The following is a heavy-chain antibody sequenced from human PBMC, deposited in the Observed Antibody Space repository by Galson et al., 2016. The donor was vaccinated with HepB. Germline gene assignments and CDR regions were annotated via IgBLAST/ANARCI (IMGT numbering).Heavy chain of an antibody. J-gene: IGHJ5*02. Sequence: QSGAEVKKPGESLKISCKGYGYIFSIYWIAWVRQTPGKGPEWMGMIYPDDGNAKYSPSFQGRVSISADTSTRTAYLQWSSLRASDTAIYYGAWAGNCGSYSFFGHWGHGTLVTFSS. CDR1: GYIFSIYW. CDR3: AWAGNCGSYSFFGH. CDR2: IYPDDGNA. V-gene: IGHV5-51*03. D-gene: IGHD4-23*01.